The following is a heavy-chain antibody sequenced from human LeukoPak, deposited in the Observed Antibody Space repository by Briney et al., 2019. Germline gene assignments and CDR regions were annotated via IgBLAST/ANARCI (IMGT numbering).Heavy chain of an antibody. Sequence: PPETLSHSPTLPLSSLIGDYRSSIPQPPGKGLECIARIYTSGGTNHNPSLKRRATTPVDTSNNQFSRKCRSVTAAATTVQYFTRAVGSPVAGYFDYWGQGTLVTVSS. D-gene: IGHD6-19*01. CDR2: IYTSGGT. V-gene: IGHV4-4*07. CDR3: TRAVGSPVAGYFDY. J-gene: IGHJ4*02. CDR1: LSSLIGDY.